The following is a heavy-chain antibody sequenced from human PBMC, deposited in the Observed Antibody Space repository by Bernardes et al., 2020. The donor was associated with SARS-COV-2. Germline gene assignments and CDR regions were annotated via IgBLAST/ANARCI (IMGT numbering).Heavy chain of an antibody. D-gene: IGHD1-26*01. CDR1: GFPFRTSW. J-gene: IGHJ4*02. CDR2: IDGAATTR. CDR3: ARGGNYYLDY. Sequence: GGSLRPSFAASGFPFRTSWMHWGRQAPGKGLVWVSRIDGAATTRNYADAVKGRFTVSRDNAKNTLYLQMDSLTDEDAAFYYCARGGNYYLDYWGQGTLVTVSS. V-gene: IGHV3-74*01.